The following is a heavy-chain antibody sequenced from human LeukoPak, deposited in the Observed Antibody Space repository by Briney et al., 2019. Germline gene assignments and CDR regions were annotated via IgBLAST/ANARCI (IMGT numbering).Heavy chain of an antibody. D-gene: IGHD3-9*01. V-gene: IGHV4-59*01. CDR3: ARGRTYYDILTGYYISYFDY. CDR2: IYYSGST. J-gene: IGHJ4*02. Sequence: PSETLSLTCTVSGGSISSYYWSWIRQPPGKGLEWIGYIYYSGSTNYNPSLKSRVTISVDTSKNQFSLKLSSVTAADTAVYYCARGRTYYDILTGYYISYFDYWGQGTLVTVSS. CDR1: GGSISSYY.